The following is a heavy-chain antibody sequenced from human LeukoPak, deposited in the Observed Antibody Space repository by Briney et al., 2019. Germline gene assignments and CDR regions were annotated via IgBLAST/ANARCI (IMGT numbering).Heavy chain of an antibody. CDR1: GSIFTNYW. J-gene: IGHJ4*02. D-gene: IGHD3-10*01. CDR2: IYPGDSDT. Sequence: GASLQISCKGSGSIFTNYWIGWVRQLPGKGLEWMGVIYPGDSDTRYSPSFQGQVTISADKSISTAYLQWSSLKASDTATYYCARQYSGTYYRSFDYWGQGTLVTVSS. CDR3: ARQYSGTYYRSFDY. V-gene: IGHV5-51*01.